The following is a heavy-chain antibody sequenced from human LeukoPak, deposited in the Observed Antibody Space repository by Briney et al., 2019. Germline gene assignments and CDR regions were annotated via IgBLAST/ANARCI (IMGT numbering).Heavy chain of an antibody. Sequence: AGGSLRLSCAASGFTFRTYEMDWVRQAPGKGLEWASYISTTGNTVYYADSVKGRFTISRDNSKNSLYLQMNSLRTEDTALYYCAKDMTQYSSGYYEYFDYWGQGTLVTVSS. CDR2: ISTTGNTV. CDR1: GFTFRTYE. D-gene: IGHD3-22*01. V-gene: IGHV3-48*03. CDR3: AKDMTQYSSGYYEYFDY. J-gene: IGHJ4*02.